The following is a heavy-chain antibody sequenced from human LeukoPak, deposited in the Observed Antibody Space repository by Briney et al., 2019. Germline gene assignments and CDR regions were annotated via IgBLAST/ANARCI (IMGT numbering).Heavy chain of an antibody. Sequence: GASVKVSCKASGGTFSSYAISWVRQAPGQGLEWMGGIIPIFGTANYAQKFQGRVTITADESTSTAYMELSSLRSEDTAVYYCALNLPRGGYRYDPNWFGPWGQGALVTVSS. CDR2: IIPIFGTA. J-gene: IGHJ5*02. CDR3: ALNLPRGGYRYDPNWFGP. D-gene: IGHD5-18*01. V-gene: IGHV1-69*01. CDR1: GGTFSSYA.